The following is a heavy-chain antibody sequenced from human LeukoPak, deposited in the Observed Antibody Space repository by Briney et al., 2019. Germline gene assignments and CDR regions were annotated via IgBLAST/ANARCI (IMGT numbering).Heavy chain of an antibody. CDR2: MNPNSGNT. D-gene: IGHD2-2*01. Sequence: ASVKVSCKASGYTFTSYDINWVRQATGQGLEWMGWMNPNSGNTGYAQKFQGRVTMTRNTSISTAYMELSSLRSEDTAVYYCARGGDIVVVLAAGFDYWGQGTLVTVSS. V-gene: IGHV1-8*01. CDR3: ARGGDIVVVLAAGFDY. CDR1: GYTFTSYD. J-gene: IGHJ4*02.